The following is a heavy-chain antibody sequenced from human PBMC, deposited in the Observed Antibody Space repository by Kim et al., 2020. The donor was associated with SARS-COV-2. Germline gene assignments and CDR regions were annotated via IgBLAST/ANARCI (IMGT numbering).Heavy chain of an antibody. CDR3: ARAWFGDRVDAFDI. Sequence: NPSRKSRVTISVDTSKNQFALKLSSVTAADTAVYYCARAWFGDRVDAFDIWGQGTMVTVSS. V-gene: IGHV4-34*01. J-gene: IGHJ3*02. D-gene: IGHD3-10*01.